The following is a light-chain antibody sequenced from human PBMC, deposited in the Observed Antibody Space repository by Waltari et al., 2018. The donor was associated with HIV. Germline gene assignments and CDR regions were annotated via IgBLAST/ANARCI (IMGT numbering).Light chain of an antibody. CDR2: EIT. V-gene: IGLV2-14*01. CDR1: RNDIGTYNY. Sequence: QSALTPPASVSGSPGQSITLSCTGTRNDIGTYNYVSWSQQHPGNVPKLLIYEITKRPSGVSNRFSGSKSGNTASLTISGLQAEDEAAYYCCSYTSTTTSILFAGGTKLTVL. CDR3: CSYTSTTTSIL. J-gene: IGLJ2*01.